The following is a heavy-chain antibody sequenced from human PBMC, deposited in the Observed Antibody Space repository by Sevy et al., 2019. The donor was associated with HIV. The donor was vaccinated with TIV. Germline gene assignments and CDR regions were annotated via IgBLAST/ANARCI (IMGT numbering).Heavy chain of an antibody. CDR1: GFTFSNAW. CDR3: TTNTYYYDSRGYPNAFDI. Sequence: GGSLRLSCAASGFTFSNAWMSWVRQAPGKGLEWVGCIKSKTDGGTTDYAAPVKGRFTISRDDSKNTPYLQMNSLKTEDTAVYYCTTNTYYYDSRGYPNAFDIWGQGTMVTVSS. J-gene: IGHJ3*02. CDR2: IKSKTDGGTT. D-gene: IGHD3-22*01. V-gene: IGHV3-15*01.